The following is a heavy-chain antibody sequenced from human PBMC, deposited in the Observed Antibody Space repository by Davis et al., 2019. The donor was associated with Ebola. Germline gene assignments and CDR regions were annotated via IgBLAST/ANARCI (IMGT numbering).Heavy chain of an antibody. V-gene: IGHV1-69*05. Sequence: AASVKVSCKASGGTFNSFGFSWVRQAPGQGLEWMGGVTPVFGTANYAQKFQGRVTMTRDKSTSTVYMELRSLRSDDTAVYYCARGLDFGDYTDYWGQGTLVTVAS. CDR2: VTPVFGTA. J-gene: IGHJ4*02. D-gene: IGHD4-17*01. CDR1: GGTFNSFG. CDR3: ARGLDFGDYTDY.